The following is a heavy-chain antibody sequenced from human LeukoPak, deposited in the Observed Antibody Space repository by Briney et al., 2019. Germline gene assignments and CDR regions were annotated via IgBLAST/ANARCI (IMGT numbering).Heavy chain of an antibody. J-gene: IGHJ4*02. CDR2: IRSKANSYAT. CDR1: GFTFSGSA. V-gene: IGHV3-73*01. D-gene: IGHD5-18*01. CDR3: ASTLRGYSRKSSTPDY. Sequence: PGGSLRLSCAASGFTFSGSAMHWVRQASGKGLEWVGRIRSKANSYATAYAASVKGRFTISRDDSKNTAYLQMNSLRAEDTAVYYCASTLRGYSRKSSTPDYWGQGTLVTVSS.